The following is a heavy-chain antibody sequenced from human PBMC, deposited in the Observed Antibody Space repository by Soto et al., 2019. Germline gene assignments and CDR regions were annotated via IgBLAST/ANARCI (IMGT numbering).Heavy chain of an antibody. CDR3: ARDRTAMVTGTCIY. V-gene: IGHV3-30-3*01. J-gene: IGHJ4*02. CDR1: GFTFSSYA. CDR2: ISYDGSNK. Sequence: QVQLVESGGGVVQPGRSLRLSCAASGFTFSSYAMHWVRQAPGKGLEWVAVISYDGSNKYYADSVKGRFTISRDNSKNTLYLQMNSVRAEDTAVYYCARDRTAMVTGTCIYWGQGTLVTVSS. D-gene: IGHD5-18*01.